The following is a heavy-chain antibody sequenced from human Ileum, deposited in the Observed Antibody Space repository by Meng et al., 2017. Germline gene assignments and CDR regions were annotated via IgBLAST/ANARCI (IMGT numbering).Heavy chain of an antibody. CDR3: ARHGGYYQGF. V-gene: IGHV4-4*02. CDR2: ISHSGST. D-gene: IGHD4-23*01. Sequence: QGQLQESGPGLVKPSGTLSLTGAVSSGSITSDTYWSWVRLPPGKGLEWIGQISHSGSTFYNPSLKSRVTMSVDKSKSQFSLMLTSVTAADTAVYYCARHGGYYQGFWGQGTLVTVSS. J-gene: IGHJ4*02. CDR1: SGSITSDTY.